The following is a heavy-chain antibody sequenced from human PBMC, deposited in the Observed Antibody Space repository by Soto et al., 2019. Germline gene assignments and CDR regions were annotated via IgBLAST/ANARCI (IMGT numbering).Heavy chain of an antibody. D-gene: IGHD4-4*01. J-gene: IGHJ5*02. CDR2: IYYTGGT. Sequence: QVTLQESGPRLVKPSQTLSLTCTVSGASLISTHNYWAWLRHLPGKGLEWLGYIYYTGGTYFNPSLRSRLSMSVDTSTNQFSLNLSSVTVADTAVYYCAREGHLREQYNWLDLWGQGTLVTVSS. CDR1: GASLISTHNY. CDR3: AREGHLREQYNWLDL. V-gene: IGHV4-31*03.